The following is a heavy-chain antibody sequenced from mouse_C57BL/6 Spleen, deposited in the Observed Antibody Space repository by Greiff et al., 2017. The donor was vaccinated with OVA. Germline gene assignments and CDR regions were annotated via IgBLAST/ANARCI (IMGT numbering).Heavy chain of an antibody. CDR1: GYTITSYW. CDR2: IHPNSGST. D-gene: IGHD2-4*01. J-gene: IGHJ2*01. CDR3: ARSGDYDGGDY. V-gene: IGHV1-64*01. Sequence: QVQLQQPGAELVKPGASVKLSCKASGYTITSYWMHWVKQRPGQGLEWIGMIHPNSGSTNYNEKFKSKATLTVDKSSSTAYMQRSSLTSEDSAVYYCARSGDYDGGDYWGQGTTLTVSS.